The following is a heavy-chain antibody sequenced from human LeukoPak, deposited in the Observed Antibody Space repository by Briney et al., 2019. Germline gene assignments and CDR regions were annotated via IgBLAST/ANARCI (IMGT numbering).Heavy chain of an antibody. D-gene: IGHD3-3*01. V-gene: IGHV1-2*02. CDR3: ARDHRIFGEVIIGMDV. CDR2: INPNSGGT. J-gene: IGHJ6*04. CDR1: GYTFTGYY. Sequence: ASVKVSCKASGYTFTGYYMHWVRQAPGQGLEWMGWINPNSGGTNYAQKFQGRVTMTRDTSISTAYMELSRLRSDDTAVYYCARDHRIFGEVIIGMDVWGKGTTVTVSS.